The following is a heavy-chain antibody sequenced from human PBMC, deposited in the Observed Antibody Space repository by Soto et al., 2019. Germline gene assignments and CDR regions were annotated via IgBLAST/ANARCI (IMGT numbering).Heavy chain of an antibody. CDR3: ARGSRASPKRQFYYGSGSYNDY. CDR2: INHSGST. Sequence: QVQLQQWGAGLLKPSETLSLTCAVYGGSFSGYYWSWIRQPPGKGLEWIVEINHSGSTNYNPSLKSRVTISVDTSKNQFSLKLSSVTAADTAVYYCARGSRASPKRQFYYGSGSYNDYWGQGTLVTVSS. V-gene: IGHV4-34*01. J-gene: IGHJ4*02. CDR1: GGSFSGYY. D-gene: IGHD3-10*01.